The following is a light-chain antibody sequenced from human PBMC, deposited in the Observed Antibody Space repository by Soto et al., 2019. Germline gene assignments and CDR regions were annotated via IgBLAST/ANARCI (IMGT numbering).Light chain of an antibody. V-gene: IGKV1-5*01. CDR1: QSISSW. Sequence: DIQMTQSPSTLSASVGDRVTITCRASQSISSWLAWYQQKPGKAPKLLIYDASSLDSGVPSRFSGSGSETEFTLTISSLQPDDFATYYCQQYNSYSTFGQGTKLEIK. J-gene: IGKJ2*01. CDR3: QQYNSYST. CDR2: DAS.